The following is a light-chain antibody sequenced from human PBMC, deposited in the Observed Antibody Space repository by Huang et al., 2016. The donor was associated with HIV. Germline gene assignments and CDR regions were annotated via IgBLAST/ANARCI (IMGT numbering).Light chain of an antibody. CDR3: QQRFNWPPIT. Sequence: EIVLTQSPATLSLSPGERATLTCRASQSVRSYLAWYQQKPGQAPRLLIYDASNRATGIPARFSGSGSATDFTLTISSLEPEDFAVYYCQQRFNWPPITFGQGTRLEMK. CDR2: DAS. J-gene: IGKJ5*01. V-gene: IGKV3-11*01. CDR1: QSVRSY.